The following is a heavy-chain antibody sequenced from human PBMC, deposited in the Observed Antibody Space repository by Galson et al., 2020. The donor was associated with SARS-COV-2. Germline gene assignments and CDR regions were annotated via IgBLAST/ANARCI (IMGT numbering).Heavy chain of an antibody. V-gene: IGHV3-11*01. J-gene: IGHJ6*04. D-gene: IGHD3-22*01. Sequence: GESLKISCAASGFTFSDYYMSWIRQAPAKGLEWVSYISSSGSTIYYADSVKGRFTISRDNAKNSLYLQMNSLRAEDTAVYYCARVYASQEETYYYDSSGYAPRNPDYWGKGTTVTVSS. CDR1: GFTFSDYY. CDR2: ISSSGSTI. CDR3: ARVYASQEETYYYDSSGYAPRNPDY.